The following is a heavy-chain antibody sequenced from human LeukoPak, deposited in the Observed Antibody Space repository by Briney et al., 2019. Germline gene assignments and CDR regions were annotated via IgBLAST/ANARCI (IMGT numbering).Heavy chain of an antibody. CDR3: ARRSRLGYCSGGSCYSLRY. CDR2: INPNSGNT. Sequence: ASVKVSCKASGYTFTSYDINWVRQATGQGLEWMGWINPNSGNTGYAQEFQGRVTITRNTSISTAYMELSSLRSEDTAVYYCARRSRLGYCSGGSCYSLRYWGQGTLVTVSS. D-gene: IGHD2-15*01. CDR1: GYTFTSYD. J-gene: IGHJ4*02. V-gene: IGHV1-8*03.